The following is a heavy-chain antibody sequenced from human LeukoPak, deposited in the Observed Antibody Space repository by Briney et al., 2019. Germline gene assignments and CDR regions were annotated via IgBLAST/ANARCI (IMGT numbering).Heavy chain of an antibody. CDR3: ARVYAGGWYDY. CDR1: GGTFSRYA. D-gene: IGHD6-19*01. CDR2: IIPIFGTA. J-gene: IGHJ4*02. Sequence: GASVKVSCKASGGTFSRYAITWVRQAPGQGLEWMGGIIPIFGTANYAQKFQGRVTITADESTSTAYMELSSLRSEDTAVYYCARVYAGGWYDYWGQGTLVTVSS. V-gene: IGHV1-69*13.